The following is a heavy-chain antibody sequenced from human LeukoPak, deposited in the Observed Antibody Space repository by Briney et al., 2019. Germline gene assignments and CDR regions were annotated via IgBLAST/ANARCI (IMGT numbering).Heavy chain of an antibody. CDR2: INTSGNT. V-gene: IGHV4-4*07. Sequence: SETLSLTCTVSGGSLSNYYWSWIRQPAGKGLEWIGRINTSGNTNYNPSLTSRVTMSVDTTKTQVSLKLSSVTAADTAVYYCAREKDYGDSRGLDPWGQGTLVTVSS. CDR3: AREKDYGDSRGLDP. CDR1: GGSLSNYY. J-gene: IGHJ5*02. D-gene: IGHD4-17*01.